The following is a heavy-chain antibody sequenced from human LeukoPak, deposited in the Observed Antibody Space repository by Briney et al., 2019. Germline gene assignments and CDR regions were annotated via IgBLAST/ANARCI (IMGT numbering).Heavy chain of an antibody. CDR3: ARDSSTWCYDY. D-gene: IGHD2-2*01. CDR1: GFTFSSYW. Sequence: GGSLRLSCAASGFTFSSYWMSWVRQAPGKGLEWVANIKQDGSEKFYVDSVKGRFTISRDNAKNSLYLQMNSLRAEDTAVYYCARDSSTWCYDYWGQGTLVTFSS. CDR2: IKQDGSEK. V-gene: IGHV3-7*01. J-gene: IGHJ4*02.